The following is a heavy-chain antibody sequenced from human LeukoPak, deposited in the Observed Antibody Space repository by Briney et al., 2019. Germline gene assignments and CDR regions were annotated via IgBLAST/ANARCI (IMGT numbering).Heavy chain of an antibody. CDR1: GYTFTSYD. J-gene: IGHJ5*02. Sequence: ASVKVSCKASGYTFTSYDINWVRQATGQGLEWMGWMNPNSGNTGYAQKFQGRVTMTRNTSIGTAYMELSSLRSEDTAVYYCARALCGGDCYSGWFDPWGQGTLVTVSS. D-gene: IGHD2-21*02. V-gene: IGHV1-8*01. CDR2: MNPNSGNT. CDR3: ARALCGGDCYSGWFDP.